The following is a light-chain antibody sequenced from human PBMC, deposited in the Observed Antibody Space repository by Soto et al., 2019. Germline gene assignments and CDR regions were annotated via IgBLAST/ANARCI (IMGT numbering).Light chain of an antibody. Sequence: QSVLTQPASVSGSPGQSITISCTGTSSDVGGYNYVSWLQQHPDKAPKLMIYEVSNRPSGVSNRFSGSKSGNTASLTISGLQAEDEADYYCSSYTSSSTLVFGGGTKLTVL. CDR3: SSYTSSSTLV. V-gene: IGLV2-14*01. CDR1: SSDVGGYNY. CDR2: EVS. J-gene: IGLJ3*02.